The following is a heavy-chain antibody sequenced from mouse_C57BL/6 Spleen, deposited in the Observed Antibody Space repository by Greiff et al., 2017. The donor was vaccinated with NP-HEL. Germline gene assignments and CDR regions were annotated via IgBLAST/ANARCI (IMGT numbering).Heavy chain of an antibody. V-gene: IGHV5-9-1*02. J-gene: IGHJ2*01. CDR3: TRQEGGYFDY. Sequence: EVKLMESGEGLVKPGGSLKLSCAASGFTFSSYAMSWVRQTPEKRLEWVAYISSGGDYIYYADTVKGRFTISRDNARNTLYLQMSSLKSEDTAMYYCTRQEGGYFDYWGQGTTLTVSS. CDR1: GFTFSSYA. CDR2: ISSGGDYI. D-gene: IGHD1-1*02.